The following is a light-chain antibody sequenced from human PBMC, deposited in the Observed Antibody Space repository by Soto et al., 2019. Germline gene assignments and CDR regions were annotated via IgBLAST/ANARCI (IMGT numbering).Light chain of an antibody. CDR2: EVS. V-gene: IGLV2-14*01. CDR1: SSDVGGYNY. CDR3: SSYTSSSTRL. Sequence: QSALTQPASVSGSPGQSITISCTGTSSDVGGYNYVSWYQQHPGKAPKLMIYEVSNRPSGVSNRFSGSKSDNTASLTISGLQAEDEADYYCSSYTSSSTRLFGGGTQLPVL. J-gene: IGLJ2*01.